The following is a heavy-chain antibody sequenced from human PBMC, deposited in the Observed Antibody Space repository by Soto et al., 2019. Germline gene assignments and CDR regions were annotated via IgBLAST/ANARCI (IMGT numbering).Heavy chain of an antibody. D-gene: IGHD2-21*02. CDR3: AREVTADAFDI. CDR1: GFTFSSYD. J-gene: IGHJ3*02. Sequence: PGGSLRLSCAASGFTFSSYDMNWVRQAPGTGPEWLSYISRSGGSISYADSVKGRFTISRDNAKNSLYLQMNSLRAEDTAVYYCAREVTADAFDIWGQGTMVTVSS. CDR2: ISRSGGSI. V-gene: IGHV3-48*03.